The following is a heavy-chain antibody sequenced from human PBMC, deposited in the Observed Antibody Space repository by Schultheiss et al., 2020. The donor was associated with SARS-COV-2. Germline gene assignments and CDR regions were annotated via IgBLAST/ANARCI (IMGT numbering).Heavy chain of an antibody. CDR2: IYYSGST. CDR3: ARVDQLQADTAMVTDY. V-gene: IGHV4-59*01. CDR1: GGSISSYY. D-gene: IGHD5-18*01. Sequence: SETLSLTCTVSGGSISSYYWSWIRQPPGKGLEWIGYIYYSGSTNYNPSLKSRVTISVDTSKNQFSLKLSSVTAADTAVYYCARVDQLQADTAMVTDYWGQGTLVTVSS. J-gene: IGHJ4*02.